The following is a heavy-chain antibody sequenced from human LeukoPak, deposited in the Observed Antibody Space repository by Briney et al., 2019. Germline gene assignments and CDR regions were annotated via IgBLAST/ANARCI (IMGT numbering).Heavy chain of an antibody. CDR3: ARGSARGGASDY. J-gene: IGHJ4*02. Sequence: ASVKVSCKASGYTFTGYYMLWVRQAPGQGLEWMGWINPNSGGTNYAQKFQGRVTMTRDTSISTAYMELSRLRSDDTAVYYCARGSARGGASDYWGQGTLVTVSS. CDR1: GYTFTGYY. CDR2: INPNSGGT. D-gene: IGHD1-26*01. V-gene: IGHV1-2*02.